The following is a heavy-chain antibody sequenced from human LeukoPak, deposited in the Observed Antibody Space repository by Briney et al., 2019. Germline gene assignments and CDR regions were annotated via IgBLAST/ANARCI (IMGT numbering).Heavy chain of an antibody. CDR2: ISYDGSNK. CDR1: GFTFSSYG. J-gene: IGHJ6*02. D-gene: IGHD6-6*01. Sequence: GSLRLSCAASGFTFSSYGMHWVRQAPGKGLEWVAVISYDGSNKYYADSVEGRFTISRDNSKNTLYLQMNSLRAEDTAVYYCAKEIYSSSSYYYYYYGMDVWGQGTTVTVSS. V-gene: IGHV3-30*18. CDR3: AKEIYSSSSYYYYYYGMDV.